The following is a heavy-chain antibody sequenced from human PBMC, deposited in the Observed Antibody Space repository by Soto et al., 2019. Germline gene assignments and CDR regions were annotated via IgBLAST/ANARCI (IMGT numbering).Heavy chain of an antibody. Sequence: QVQLVQSGAEVKKPGASVKVSCKASGYTFTSYGISWVRQAPGQGLEWMGWISAYNGNTNYAQKLQGRVTMTTDTATRTAYMALRSLRSDATAVYYCAREGSSGWYGWAGHYFDSWGQGTLVTVSS. J-gene: IGHJ4*02. V-gene: IGHV1-18*01. CDR3: AREGSSGWYGWAGHYFDS. D-gene: IGHD6-19*01. CDR1: GYTFTSYG. CDR2: ISAYNGNT.